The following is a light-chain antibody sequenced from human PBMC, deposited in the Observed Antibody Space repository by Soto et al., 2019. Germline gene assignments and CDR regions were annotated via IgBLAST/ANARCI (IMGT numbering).Light chain of an antibody. J-gene: IGKJ3*01. CDR2: AES. V-gene: IGKV1-39*01. CDR1: QSIRNY. Sequence: DIQMTQSPSSLSASVGDRVTITCRASQSIRNYLNWYQQKPGKVPKLLIYAESSLHSGDQSRFSGSGSGTDLTLNLSNLKPEDFATFYCQQSYRTLPITVGPGTKVDIK. CDR3: QQSYRTLPIT.